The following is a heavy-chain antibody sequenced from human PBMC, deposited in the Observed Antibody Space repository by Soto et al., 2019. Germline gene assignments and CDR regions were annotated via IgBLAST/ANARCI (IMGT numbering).Heavy chain of an antibody. J-gene: IGHJ6*03. D-gene: IGHD2-2*01. CDR1: GFTFSSYA. CDR3: AKSLYCSSTSCYPPYYYYMDV. V-gene: IGHV3-23*01. CDR2: ISGSGGST. Sequence: GGSLRLSCAASGFTFSSYAMSWVRQAPGKGLEWVSAISGSGGSTYYADSVKGRFTISRDNSKNTLYLQMNSLRAEDTAVYYCAKSLYCSSTSCYPPYYYYMDVWGKGTTVTVSS.